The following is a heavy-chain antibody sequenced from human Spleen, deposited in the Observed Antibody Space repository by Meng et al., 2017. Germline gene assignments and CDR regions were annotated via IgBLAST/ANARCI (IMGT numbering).Heavy chain of an antibody. CDR1: GGSSSAYY. D-gene: IGHD5-24*01. V-gene: IGHV4-59*01. CDR3: ARPSRDGLNSYFDY. Sequence: SETLSLTCAVYGGSSSAYYWTWIRQPPGKGLEWIGYIYDTGSTNHNPSLKSRVSISVDTSKNQFSLRLSSVTAADTAVYYCARPSRDGLNSYFDYWGQGKRVTGYS. CDR2: IYDTGST. J-gene: IGHJ4*02.